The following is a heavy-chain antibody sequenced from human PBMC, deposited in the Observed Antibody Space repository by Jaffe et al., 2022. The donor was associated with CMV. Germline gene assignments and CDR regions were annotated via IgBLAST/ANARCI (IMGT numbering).Heavy chain of an antibody. J-gene: IGHJ4*02. CDR2: ISGTGSST. V-gene: IGHV3-23*01. CDR3: AKSLTTEWLGGYFDY. Sequence: VQLLESGGASIQAGGSLRLSCEASGFTFASYAINWVRQAPGRGLEWVAEISGTGSSTYYAGSVEGRFTISRDNFKKTVFLQMDSLRAEDTAVYYCAKSLTTEWLGGYFDYWGQGTLVTVSS. CDR1: GFTFASYA. D-gene: IGHD3-3*01.